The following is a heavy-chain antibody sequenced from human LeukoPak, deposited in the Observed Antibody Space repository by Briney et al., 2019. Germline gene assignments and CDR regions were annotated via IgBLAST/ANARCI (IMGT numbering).Heavy chain of an antibody. J-gene: IGHJ4*02. D-gene: IGHD1-14*01. Sequence: PSETLSLTCTVSGGSISSGSYYWSWIRQPAGKGLEWIGRIYTSGSTYYNPSLKSRVTISVDTSKNQFSLKLSSVTAADTAVYYCARDITGGFDYWGQGNLVTVSS. CDR2: IYTSGST. CDR3: ARDITGGFDY. V-gene: IGHV4-61*02. CDR1: GGSISSGSYY.